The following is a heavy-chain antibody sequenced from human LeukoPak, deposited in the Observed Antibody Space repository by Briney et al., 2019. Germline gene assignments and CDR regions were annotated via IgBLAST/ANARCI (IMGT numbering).Heavy chain of an antibody. D-gene: IGHD6-6*01. CDR2: MKEDGGEK. CDR1: GFTFSSYW. J-gene: IGHJ4*02. V-gene: IGHV3-7*01. CDR3: ARGVYEFDY. Sequence: GGSLRLSCAASGFTFSSYWMSWVRQAPGKGLEWVADMKEDGGEKYYVDSVKGRFTISRDNVKNSLYLQMNSLRAEDTAVYYCARGVYEFDYWGQGTLVTVSS.